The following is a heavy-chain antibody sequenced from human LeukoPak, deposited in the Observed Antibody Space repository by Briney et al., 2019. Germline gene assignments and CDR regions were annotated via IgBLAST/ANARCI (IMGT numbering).Heavy chain of an antibody. Sequence: PSETLSLTCAVYGGSFSGYYWSWIRQPPGKGLEWIGEINHSGRTNYNPSLKSRVTISVDTSKNQFSLKLSSVTAADTAVYYCARTGRQLWLSFDYWGQGTLVTVSS. CDR1: GGSFSGYY. V-gene: IGHV4-34*01. CDR3: ARTGRQLWLSFDY. D-gene: IGHD5-18*01. CDR2: INHSGRT. J-gene: IGHJ4*02.